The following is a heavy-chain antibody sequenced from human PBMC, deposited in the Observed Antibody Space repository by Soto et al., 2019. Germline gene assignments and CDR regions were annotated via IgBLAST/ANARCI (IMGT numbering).Heavy chain of an antibody. Sequence: EVQLVQSGAEVKKPGESLTISCKGSGFTFSNYAMSWVRQAPGKGLEWVSAMSGGGGSPSYADSVKGRFTISRDNSKNTLYLEMNSLRAEDTAVYYCTKLRTITTGASDCWGQGTLVTVSS. CDR2: MSGGGGSP. D-gene: IGHD1-1*01. CDR3: TKLRTITTGASDC. CDR1: GFTFSNYA. V-gene: IGHV3-23*04. J-gene: IGHJ4*02.